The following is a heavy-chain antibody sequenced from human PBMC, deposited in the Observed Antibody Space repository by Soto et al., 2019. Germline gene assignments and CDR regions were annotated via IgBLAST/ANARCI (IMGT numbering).Heavy chain of an antibody. D-gene: IGHD5-12*01. J-gene: IGHJ4*02. Sequence: EVQLLESGGGLVQPGGSLRLSCAASGFTFSSYAMNWVRQAPGKGLERVSAISGSGVSTYADSVKGRFTISRDNSKNTLYLQMNSLRAEDTAVYYCAKAQGYGSFDYWGQGTLVTVSS. V-gene: IGHV3-23*01. CDR3: AKAQGYGSFDY. CDR1: GFTFSSYA. CDR2: ISGSGVST.